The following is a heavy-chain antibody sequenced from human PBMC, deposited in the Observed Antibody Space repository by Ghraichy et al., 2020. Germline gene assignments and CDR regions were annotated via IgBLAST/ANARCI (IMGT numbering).Heavy chain of an antibody. V-gene: IGHV3-74*01. CDR2: INSDGSRT. J-gene: IGHJ6*02. Sequence: GGSLRLSCAASGFTFSTYWIHWVRQAPGKGLVWVSRINSDGSRTSFADSVKGRLTISRDTAKNTVFLQMNSLRGEDTAVYYCARDLGEYFGMDVWGLGTTLPVSS. CDR3: ARDLGEYFGMDV. D-gene: IGHD3-16*01. CDR1: GFTFSTYW.